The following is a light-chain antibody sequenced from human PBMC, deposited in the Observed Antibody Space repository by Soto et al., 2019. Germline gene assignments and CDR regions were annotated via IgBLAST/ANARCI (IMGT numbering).Light chain of an antibody. V-gene: IGKV3-15*01. Sequence: EIVMTQSPATLSVSPGERATLSCRASQSIGINLAWYHQKPGQTPRLLIYGATSRATGVPARFSGSGSGTEFTLTIKSLQSEDFAVYYCQQYSNWPSITVGQGTRLEIQ. CDR2: GAT. CDR3: QQYSNWPSIT. J-gene: IGKJ5*01. CDR1: QSIGIN.